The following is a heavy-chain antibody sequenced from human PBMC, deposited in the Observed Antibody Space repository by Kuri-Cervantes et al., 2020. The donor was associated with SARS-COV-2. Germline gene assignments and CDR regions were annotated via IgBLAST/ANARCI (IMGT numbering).Heavy chain of an antibody. CDR1: GYTFTGYY. V-gene: IGHV1-2*06. Sequence: SEKVPCKASGYTFTGYYMHWVRQAPGQGLEWMGRINPNSGGTNYAQKFQGRVTMTRDTSISTAYMELSRLRSDDTAVYYWARDPGGLDAFDIWGQGTMVTVSS. J-gene: IGHJ3*02. CDR2: INPNSGGT. CDR3: ARDPGGLDAFDI. D-gene: IGHD4-23*01.